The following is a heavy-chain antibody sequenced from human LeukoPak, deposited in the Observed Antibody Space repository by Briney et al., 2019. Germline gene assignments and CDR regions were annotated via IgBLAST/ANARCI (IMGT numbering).Heavy chain of an antibody. CDR2: IYYSGST. V-gene: IGHV4-59*12. D-gene: IGHD4-17*01. Sequence: SETLSLTCTVSGGSISSYYWSWIRQPPGKGLEWIGYIYYSGSTNYNPSLKSRVTMSVDTSKNQFSLKLSSVTAADTAVYYCARENFGDYGDYKIRLDYWGQGTLVTVSS. CDR3: ARENFGDYGDYKIRLDY. CDR1: GGSISSYY. J-gene: IGHJ4*02.